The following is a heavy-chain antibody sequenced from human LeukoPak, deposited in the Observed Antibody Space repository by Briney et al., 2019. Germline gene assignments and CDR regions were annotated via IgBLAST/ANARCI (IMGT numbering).Heavy chain of an antibody. V-gene: IGHV3-30*03. CDR2: ISYDGSNK. D-gene: IGHD1-26*01. CDR3: ARGYSGSYPFYYDC. CDR1: GFTFSSYG. J-gene: IGHJ4*02. Sequence: GGSLRLSCAASGFTFSSYGMHWVRQAPGKGLEWVAVISYDGSNKYYADSVKGRFTISRDNSKNTLYLQMNSLRAEDTAVYYCARGYSGSYPFYYDCWGQGTLVTVSS.